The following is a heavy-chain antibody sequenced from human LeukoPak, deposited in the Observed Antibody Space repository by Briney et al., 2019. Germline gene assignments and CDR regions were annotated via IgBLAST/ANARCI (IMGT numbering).Heavy chain of an antibody. D-gene: IGHD1-26*01. CDR3: ARVNSRNGMDV. Sequence: GGSLRLSCAASGFTFSSYAMSWVRQAPGKGLEWVSSISSRGYIYYADSVKGRFTISRDNAKNSLYLQMNSLRAEDTAVYYCARVNSRNGMDVWGQGTTVTVSS. CDR2: ISSRGYI. CDR1: GFTFSSYA. V-gene: IGHV3-21*04. J-gene: IGHJ6*02.